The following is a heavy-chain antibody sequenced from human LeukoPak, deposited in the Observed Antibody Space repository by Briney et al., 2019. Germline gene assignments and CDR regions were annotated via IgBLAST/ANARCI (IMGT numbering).Heavy chain of an antibody. CDR1: GVSISSSSYF. J-gene: IGHJ4*02. CDR2: VSYGRST. D-gene: IGHD4-17*01. V-gene: IGHV4-39*07. CDR3: TRMTTGHDY. Sequence: SETLSLTCTVSGVSISSSSYFWGWIRQPPGKGLEWIGSVSYGRSTCYSPSLKSRVTLSIDTSRKQFSLNLRSVTVADTGIYYCTRMTTGHDYWGQGTLVTVSS.